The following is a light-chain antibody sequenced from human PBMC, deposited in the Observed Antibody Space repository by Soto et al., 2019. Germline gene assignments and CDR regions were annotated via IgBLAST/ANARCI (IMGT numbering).Light chain of an antibody. J-gene: IGKJ5*01. CDR3: QQYNNWPT. Sequence: EIVMTQSPATLSVSPGERATLSCRASQSVSSNLAWYQQKPGQAPRLLIYGASTRATVIPARFSGSGSGTEFTLTISSLQSEDFAVSYCQQYNNWPTFGQGTRLEIK. CDR2: GAS. CDR1: QSVSSN. V-gene: IGKV3-15*01.